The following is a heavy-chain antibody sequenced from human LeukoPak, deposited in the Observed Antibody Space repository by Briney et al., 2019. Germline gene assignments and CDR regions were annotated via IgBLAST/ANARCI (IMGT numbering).Heavy chain of an antibody. D-gene: IGHD2-21*01. J-gene: IGHJ2*01. CDR2: VNFHGTS. Sequence: SETLSLTCDVSGYSIGSSHYWGWIRQPPGRGLQWRGHVNFHGTSAYNASLRGRVTISIEASKNRFSLRLTSVAGADAAIYYCARVVSQAAPDWYMDVWGGGTVVIVSS. CDR1: GYSIGSSHY. CDR3: ARVVSQAAPDWYMDV. V-gene: IGHV4-38-2*01.